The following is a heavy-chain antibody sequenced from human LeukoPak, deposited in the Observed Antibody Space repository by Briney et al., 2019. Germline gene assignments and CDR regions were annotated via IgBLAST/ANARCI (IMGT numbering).Heavy chain of an antibody. CDR3: ARDRSYTGNDVTYFDP. V-gene: IGHV3-23*01. CDR1: GFTFSSYA. D-gene: IGHD1-26*01. J-gene: IGHJ4*01. CDR2: ISGSGGST. Sequence: SGGSLRLSCAASGFTFSSYAMSCVRQAPGKGLEWVSAISGSGGSTYYADSVKGRFTISRDNSKNTLYLQMNSLRIDDTAVYYCARDRSYTGNDVTYFDPWGHGTLVTVSP.